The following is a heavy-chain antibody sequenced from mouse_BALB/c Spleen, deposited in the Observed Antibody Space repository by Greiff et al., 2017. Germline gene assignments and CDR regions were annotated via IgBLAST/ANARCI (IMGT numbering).Heavy chain of an antibody. CDR2: ISSGSSTI. Sequence: EVQLVESGGGLVQPGGSRKLSCAASGFTFSSFGMHWVRQAPEKGLEWVAYISSGSSTIYYADTVKGRITISRDNPTNTMFLQMNSLSSEYTAMYCWARKGVYAIDYWGQGTSVTVSS. V-gene: IGHV5-17*02. CDR1: GFTFSSFG. J-gene: IGHJ4*01. CDR3: ARKGVYAIDY.